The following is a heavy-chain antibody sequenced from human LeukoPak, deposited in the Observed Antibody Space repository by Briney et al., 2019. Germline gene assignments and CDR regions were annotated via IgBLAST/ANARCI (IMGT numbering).Heavy chain of an antibody. J-gene: IGHJ5*02. V-gene: IGHV1-69*02. Sequence: SVKVSSKPSGGSFIIYTICWVRQAPGQGLEWMGRIIPILGIANYAQKFQGRVTITADKSTSTAYMELSSLRSEDTAVYYCARNDYYDSSGYHYWFDPWGQGTLVTVSS. CDR3: ARNDYYDSSGYHYWFDP. CDR1: GGSFIIYT. CDR2: IIPILGIA. D-gene: IGHD3-22*01.